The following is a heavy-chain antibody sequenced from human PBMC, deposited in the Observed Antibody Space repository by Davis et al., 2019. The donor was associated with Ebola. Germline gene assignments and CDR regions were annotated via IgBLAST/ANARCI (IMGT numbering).Heavy chain of an antibody. CDR2: IKPDGSET. CDR3: TRGYGWTDY. V-gene: IGHV3-7*03. Sequence: GGSLRLSCAASGFTFSGYWMTWVRQAPGKGLEWVANIKPDGSETFYVDSVKGRFTISRDNAKKSLYLQMNSLRAEDTAVYYCTRGYGWTDYWDQGALVTVSS. D-gene: IGHD5-18*01. J-gene: IGHJ4*02. CDR1: GFTFSGYW.